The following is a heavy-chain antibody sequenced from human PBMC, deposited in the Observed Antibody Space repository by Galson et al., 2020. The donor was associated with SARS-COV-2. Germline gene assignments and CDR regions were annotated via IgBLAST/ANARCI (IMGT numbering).Heavy chain of an antibody. J-gene: IGHJ6*02. CDR3: ARILVEMATIWSYYYYGMDV. CDR2: IDWDDDK. V-gene: IGHV2-70*01. CDR1: GFSLSTSGMC. D-gene: IGHD5-12*01. Sequence: SGPTLVKPTQTLTLTCTFSGFSLSTSGMCVSWIRQPPGKALEWLALIDWDDDKYYSTSLKTRLTISKDTSKNQVVLTMTNMDPVDTATYYCARILVEMATIWSYYYYGMDVWGQGTTVTVSS.